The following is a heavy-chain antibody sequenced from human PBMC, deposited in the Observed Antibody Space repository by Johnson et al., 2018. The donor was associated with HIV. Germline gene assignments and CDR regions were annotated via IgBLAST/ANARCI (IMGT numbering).Heavy chain of an antibody. CDR1: GFTFDDYG. D-gene: IGHD3-22*01. CDR3: ARAGRFTMIQGAFDI. CDR2: ISSSGNPI. V-gene: IGHV3-11*04. J-gene: IGHJ3*02. Sequence: QVQLVESGGRVVRRGGSLRLSCPASGFTFDDYGMSWVRQGPGKGLEWVSYISSSGNPIYYADSVKGRFTISRDNAKNSLYLQMNSLRAEDTAVYYCARAGRFTMIQGAFDIWGQGTMVTVSS.